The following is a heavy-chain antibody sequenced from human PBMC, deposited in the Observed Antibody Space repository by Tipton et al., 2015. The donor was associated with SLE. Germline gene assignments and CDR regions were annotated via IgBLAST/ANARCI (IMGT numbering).Heavy chain of an antibody. D-gene: IGHD3-22*01. CDR3: ARAHYYDSSGYYSDY. CDR2: INWNGGST. CDR1: GFTFDDYG. Sequence: QLVQSGGGVVRPGGSLRLSCAASGFTFDDYGMSWVRQAPGKGLECVSGINWNGGSTGYADSVKGRFTISRDNAKNSLYLQMNSLRAEDTAVYYCARAHYYDSSGYYSDYWGQGTLVTVSS. J-gene: IGHJ4*02. V-gene: IGHV3-20*04.